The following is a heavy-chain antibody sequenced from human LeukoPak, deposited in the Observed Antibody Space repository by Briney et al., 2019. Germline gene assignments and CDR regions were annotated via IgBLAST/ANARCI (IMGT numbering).Heavy chain of an antibody. J-gene: IGHJ5*02. V-gene: IGHV4-59*01. CDR2: IYYSGST. D-gene: IGHD4-23*01. CDR3: ARDRQGDYGGNYWFDP. Sequence: PSETLSLTCTVSGGSISSYYWSWIRQPPGKGLEWIGYIYYSGSTNYNPSLKSRVTISVDTSKNQISLKLSSVTAADTAVYYCARDRQGDYGGNYWFDPWGQGTLVTVSS. CDR1: GGSISSYY.